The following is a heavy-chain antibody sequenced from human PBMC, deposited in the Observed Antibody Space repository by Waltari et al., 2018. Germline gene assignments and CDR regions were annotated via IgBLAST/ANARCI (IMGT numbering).Heavy chain of an antibody. CDR2: IYYSGST. CDR1: GGSISSYY. Sequence: QVQLQESGPGLVKPSETLSLTCTVSGGSISSYYWSWIRQPPGKGLGWIGYIYYSGSTNYNPSLKSRVTISVDTSKNQFSLKLSSVTAADTAVYYCARGTPYYYDSSGYYLPTNFDYWGQGTLVTVSS. CDR3: ARGTPYYYDSSGYYLPTNFDY. V-gene: IGHV4-59*01. J-gene: IGHJ4*02. D-gene: IGHD3-22*01.